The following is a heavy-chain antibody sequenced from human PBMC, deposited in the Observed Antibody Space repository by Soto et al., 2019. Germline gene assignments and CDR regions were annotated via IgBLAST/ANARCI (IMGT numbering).Heavy chain of an antibody. J-gene: IGHJ4*02. CDR2: ISAYNGNT. D-gene: IGHD5-18*01. Sequence: QVQLVQSGAEVKKPGASVKVSCKASGYTFTSYGISWVRQAPGQGIEWMGWISAYNGNTNHAQRHQGSVTMSTDTYTSPASRELRRLSPDDTDVYYCARGTSVETGNSWGQGTLVTVSS. CDR3: ARGTSVETGNS. V-gene: IGHV1-18*01. CDR1: GYTFTSYG.